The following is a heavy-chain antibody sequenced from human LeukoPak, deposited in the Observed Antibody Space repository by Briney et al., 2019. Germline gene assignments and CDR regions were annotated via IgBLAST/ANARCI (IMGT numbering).Heavy chain of an antibody. V-gene: IGHV4-4*02. D-gene: IGHD3-3*01. CDR3: AREIFGGYNPGAY. Sequence: SETLSLTCTVSLDSTTSNFWSWVRRPPGKGPEWIGEIHRSGSPNYNPSLQSRVTISIDRSRNQIALELSSVTAADTAVYYCAREIFGGYNPGAYWGQGILVTVSS. CDR2: IHRSGSP. CDR1: LDSTTSNF. J-gene: IGHJ4*02.